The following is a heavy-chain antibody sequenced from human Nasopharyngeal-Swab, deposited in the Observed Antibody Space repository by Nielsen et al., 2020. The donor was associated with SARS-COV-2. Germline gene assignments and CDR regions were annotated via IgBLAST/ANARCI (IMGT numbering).Heavy chain of an antibody. Sequence: GGSLRLSCVASRFTFSRYGMSWVRQAPGKGLEWVSTISGSGGYTYYADSVKGRFTISRDNSKNTLYLQMNSLRVEDTAIYYCARGAFEYSSSWYDPYYFDYWGQGTLVTVSS. CDR2: ISGSGGYT. CDR3: ARGAFEYSSSWYDPYYFDY. J-gene: IGHJ4*02. CDR1: RFTFSRYG. V-gene: IGHV3-23*01. D-gene: IGHD6-19*01.